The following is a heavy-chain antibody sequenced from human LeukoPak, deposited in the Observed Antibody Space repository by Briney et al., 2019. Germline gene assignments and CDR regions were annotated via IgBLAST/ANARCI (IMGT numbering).Heavy chain of an antibody. CDR2: IKHDGSEK. Sequence: GGSLRLSCADSGFTFSSYWMNWVRQAPGEGLEWVAKIKHDGSEKYYAAFVKGRFTISRDNAKNSLYLQMDSLRAEDTAVYYCARDAGHSGYDLLDYWGQGTLVTVSS. CDR3: ARDAGHSGYDLLDY. J-gene: IGHJ4*02. V-gene: IGHV3-7*01. CDR1: GFTFSSYW. D-gene: IGHD5-12*01.